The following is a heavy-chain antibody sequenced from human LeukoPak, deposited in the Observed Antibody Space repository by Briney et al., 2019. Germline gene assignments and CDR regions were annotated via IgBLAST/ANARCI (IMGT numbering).Heavy chain of an antibody. J-gene: IGHJ4*02. CDR3: ARVTGYMIEDYFDY. CDR1: GGSISSYY. Sequence: NSSETLSLTCTVSGGSISSYYWSWIRRPAGKGLEWIGRIYYSGSTNYKPSLKSRVTISVETSKNQFSLKLRSVTAADTAVYYCARVTGYMIEDYFDYWGQGTLVTVSS. V-gene: IGHV4-4*07. D-gene: IGHD3-22*01. CDR2: IYYSGST.